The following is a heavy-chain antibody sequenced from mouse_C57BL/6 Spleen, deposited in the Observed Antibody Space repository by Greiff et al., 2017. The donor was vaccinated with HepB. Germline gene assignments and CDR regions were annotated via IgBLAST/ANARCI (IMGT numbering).Heavy chain of an antibody. D-gene: IGHD1-1*01. V-gene: IGHV2-9-1*01. CDR1: GFSLTSYA. CDR3: ARRSYVSSYVYFDG. CDR2: IWTGGGT. J-gene: IGHJ1*03. Sequence: QVQLQESGPGLVAPSQSLSITCTVSGFSLTSYAISWVRQPPGKGLEWLGVIWTGGGTNYNSALKSRLNISKDNSKSQVFLKMNSLQTDDTARYYCARRSYVSSYVYFDGWGTGTTVTVSS.